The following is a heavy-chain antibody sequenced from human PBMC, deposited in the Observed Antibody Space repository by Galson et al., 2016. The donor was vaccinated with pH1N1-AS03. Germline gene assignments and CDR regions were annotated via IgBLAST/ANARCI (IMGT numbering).Heavy chain of an antibody. D-gene: IGHD3-16*01. V-gene: IGHV3-21*01. CDR2: ISSTRAST. CDR3: AKVGGLFDWNDYNYMDV. J-gene: IGHJ6*03. CDR1: GFNFDKYT. Sequence: SLSLACAASGFNFDKYTMTWVRQAPVKELEWISYISSTRASTYDAGSLKRRYTVTRDNAKNPLYLQMDSLSAEDTAVNYWAKVGGLFDWNDYNYMDVWGTGTTVTVAS.